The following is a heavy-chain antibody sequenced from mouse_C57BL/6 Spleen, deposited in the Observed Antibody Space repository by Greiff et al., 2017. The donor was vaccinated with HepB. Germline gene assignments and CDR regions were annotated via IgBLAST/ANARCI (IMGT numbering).Heavy chain of an antibody. V-gene: IGHV5-4*03. CDR2: ISDGGSYT. Sequence: EVKLMESGGGLVKPGGSLKLSCAASGFTFSSYAMSWVRQTPEKRLEWVATISDGGSYTYYPDNVKGRFTISRDNAKNNLYLQMSHLKSEDTAMYYCARVYDYDLDYWGQGTTLTVSS. D-gene: IGHD2-4*01. CDR3: ARVYDYDLDY. CDR1: GFTFSSYA. J-gene: IGHJ2*01.